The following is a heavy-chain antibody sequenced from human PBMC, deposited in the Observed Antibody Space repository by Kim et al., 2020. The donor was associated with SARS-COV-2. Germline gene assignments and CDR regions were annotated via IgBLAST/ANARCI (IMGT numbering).Heavy chain of an antibody. CDR2: ISYDGSNK. D-gene: IGHD4-17*01. CDR1: GFTFSTYG. CDR3: AKDYGDFGGMDV. V-gene: IGHV3-30*18. Sequence: GGSLRLSCAASGFTFSTYGMHWVRQAPGKGLEWVAVISYDGSNKYYADSVKGRFTISRDNSKNTLYLQMNSLRAEDTAVYYCAKDYGDFGGMDVWGQGTTVTVSS. J-gene: IGHJ6*02.